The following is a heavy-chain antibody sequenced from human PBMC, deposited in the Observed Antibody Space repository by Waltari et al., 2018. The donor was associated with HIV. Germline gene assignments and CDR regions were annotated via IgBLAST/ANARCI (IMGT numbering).Heavy chain of an antibody. CDR3: SQDVNGYPTR. V-gene: IGHV3-23*01. Sequence: EVQLLESGGGLVQSGGSLRLSCAASGFTFGSYAMNWVRQAAGKRLEWVATMVGDGSSTDYAESVKGRFTISRDNSKNTLYLQMNSLRAEDTAMYYCSQDVNGYPTRWGQGTLVTVSS. D-gene: IGHD5-18*01. J-gene: IGHJ4*02. CDR2: MVGDGSST. CDR1: GFTFGSYA.